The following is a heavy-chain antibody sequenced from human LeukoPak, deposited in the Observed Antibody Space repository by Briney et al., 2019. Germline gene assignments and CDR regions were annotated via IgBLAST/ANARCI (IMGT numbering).Heavy chain of an antibody. Sequence: PGGSLRLSCAASGFTFSKYWMLWVRQAPGKGLESVSRINTDGTVKTYADSVKGRFTVSRDTADNTMFLQMNSVRDEDTAVYYCATKQWLAPPPDSWGQGTPVTVSS. CDR2: INTDGTVK. D-gene: IGHD6-19*01. CDR1: GFTFSKYW. V-gene: IGHV3-74*01. J-gene: IGHJ4*02. CDR3: ATKQWLAPPPDS.